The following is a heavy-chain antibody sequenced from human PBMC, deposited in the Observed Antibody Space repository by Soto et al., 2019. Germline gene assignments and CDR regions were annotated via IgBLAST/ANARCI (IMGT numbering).Heavy chain of an antibody. D-gene: IGHD3-3*01. CDR3: EHTGPQSETYYFDD. J-gene: IGHJ4*02. Sequence: QITLKESGPTLVKPTQTLTLTCTFSGFSLNSRGVGVGWFRQPPGKTLEWLAIVYWDDDKRYSPSLKSRYTITKDTSKKQVVLTTTNMDPVDTATYYCEHTGPQSETYYFDDWGQGTLFTVSS. CDR1: GFSLNSRGVG. V-gene: IGHV2-5*02. CDR2: VYWDDDK.